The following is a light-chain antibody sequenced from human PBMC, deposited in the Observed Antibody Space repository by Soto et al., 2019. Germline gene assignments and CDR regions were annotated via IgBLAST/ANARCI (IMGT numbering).Light chain of an antibody. CDR3: QQYGSSPLFS. V-gene: IGKV3-20*01. Sequence: EVVLTQSPGTLSLSPGERATLSCRASQTVTNDYLAWYQQKPGQAPRLLIFGASSRATGIPDRLGGSGSGTDFTLTISSLEPDDFAVYYCQQYGSSPLFSFGPGTKVDFK. CDR2: GAS. CDR1: QTVTNDY. J-gene: IGKJ3*01.